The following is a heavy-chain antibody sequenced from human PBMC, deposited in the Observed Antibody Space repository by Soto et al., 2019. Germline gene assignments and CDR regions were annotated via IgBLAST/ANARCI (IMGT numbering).Heavy chain of an antibody. CDR2: IVVGSGNT. CDR3: AADQLGRGLRFDP. D-gene: IGHD1-1*01. Sequence: SVKVSCKASGFTFTSSAMQWVRQARGQRLEWIGWIVVGSGNTNYAQKFQERVTITRDMSTSTAYMELSSLRSEDTAVYYCAADQLGRGLRFDPWGQGTLVTVSS. CDR1: GFTFTSSA. V-gene: IGHV1-58*02. J-gene: IGHJ5*02.